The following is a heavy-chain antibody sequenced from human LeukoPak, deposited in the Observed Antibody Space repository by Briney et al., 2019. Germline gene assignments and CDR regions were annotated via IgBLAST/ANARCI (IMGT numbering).Heavy chain of an antibody. CDR1: GYTFTSYD. D-gene: IGHD3-16*02. Sequence: ASVKFSCNASGYTFTSYDINWVRQATGQGLEWMGWMNPNSGNTGSAQRFQGRVTMTRDTSISTAYMELSSLTSEDTAVYYCARRPLVRLPSSFDPWGQGTLVTVSS. CDR2: MNPNSGNT. V-gene: IGHV1-8*01. CDR3: ARRPLVRLPSSFDP. J-gene: IGHJ5*02.